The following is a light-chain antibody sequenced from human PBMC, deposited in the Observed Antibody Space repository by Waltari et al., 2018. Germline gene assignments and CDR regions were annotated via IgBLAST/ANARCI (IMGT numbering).Light chain of an antibody. Sequence: DVVMTQSPLSLPITPGQPASISCRSSQSLVYSSGNTYLSWYQQKPGQPPRRLIYEVSNQDSGVPDRFSGSGAGTDFTLKISRVEAEDVGIYYCGQGTHLYSFGQGTKVEIK. V-gene: IGKV2-30*01. CDR2: EVS. CDR3: GQGTHLYS. CDR1: QSLVYSSGNTY. J-gene: IGKJ2*03.